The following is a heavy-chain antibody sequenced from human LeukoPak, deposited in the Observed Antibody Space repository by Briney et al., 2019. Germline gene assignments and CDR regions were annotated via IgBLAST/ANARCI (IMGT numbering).Heavy chain of an antibody. CDR3: ASDIVVVPAAMGYFDY. CDR1: GFTFSSYA. J-gene: IGHJ4*02. D-gene: IGHD2-2*01. CDR2: ISYDGSNK. Sequence: PGGSLRLSCAASGFTFSSYAMHWVRQAPGKGLEWVAVISYDGSNKYYADSVKGRFTISRDNSKNTLYLQMNSLRAEDTAVYYCASDIVVVPAAMGYFDYWGQGTLVTVSP. V-gene: IGHV3-30-3*01.